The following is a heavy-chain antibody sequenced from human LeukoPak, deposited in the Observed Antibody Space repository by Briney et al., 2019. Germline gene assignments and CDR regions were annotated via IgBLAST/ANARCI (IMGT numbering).Heavy chain of an antibody. D-gene: IGHD7-27*01. V-gene: IGHV6-1*01. CDR3: AREQTGDQNFDY. J-gene: IGHJ4*02. CDR1: GDTVSSNNAA. Sequence: SQTLSLTCAISGDTVSSNNAAWNWISQSPSRDLEWLGRTYYRSKWYNNYAVSVKSRITINPDTSKNQFSLQLKSVTPEDTAVYYCAREQTGDQNFDYWGQGTLVTVSS. CDR2: TYYRSKWYN.